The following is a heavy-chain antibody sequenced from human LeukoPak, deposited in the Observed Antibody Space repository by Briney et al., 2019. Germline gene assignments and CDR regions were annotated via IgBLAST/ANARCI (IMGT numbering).Heavy chain of an antibody. V-gene: IGHV1-2*02. D-gene: IGHD6-19*01. Sequence: ASVKVSCKASGYTLTGYYMHWVRQAPGQGLEWMGWINPNSGGTNYAQKFQGRVAMTRDTSITTGYMELSRLRSDDTAVYYCARGTSGWYYYFDYWAQGVLVTVSS. CDR3: ARGTSGWYYYFDY. CDR2: INPNSGGT. J-gene: IGHJ4*02. CDR1: GYTLTGYY.